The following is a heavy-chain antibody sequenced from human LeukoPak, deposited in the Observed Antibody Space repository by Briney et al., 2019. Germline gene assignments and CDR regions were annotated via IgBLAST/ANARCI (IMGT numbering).Heavy chain of an antibody. CDR3: ARGEGDGYNYNYFDY. CDR2: IYYSGST. D-gene: IGHD5-24*01. V-gene: IGHV4-39*01. Sequence: PSETLSLTCTVSGGSISSSSYYWGWIRQPPGKGLEWIGSIYYSGSTYYNPSLKSRVTISVDTSKNQFSLKLSSVTAADTAVYYCARGEGDGYNYNYFDYWGQGTLVTVSS. J-gene: IGHJ4*02. CDR1: GGSISSSSYY.